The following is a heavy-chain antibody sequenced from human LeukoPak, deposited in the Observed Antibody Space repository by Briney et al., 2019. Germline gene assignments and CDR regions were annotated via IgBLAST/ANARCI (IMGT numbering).Heavy chain of an antibody. D-gene: IGHD6-19*01. CDR2: ISSSGGST. CDR3: ARASSGWYGY. J-gene: IGHJ4*02. CDR1: GFTFSSYA. Sequence: GGSLRLSCVVSGFTFSSYAIHWVRQAPGKGLEYVSAISSSGGSTYYANSVKGRFTISRDNSKNTLYLQMGSLRVEDMAVYYCARASSGWYGYWGQGTLVTVSS. V-gene: IGHV3-64*01.